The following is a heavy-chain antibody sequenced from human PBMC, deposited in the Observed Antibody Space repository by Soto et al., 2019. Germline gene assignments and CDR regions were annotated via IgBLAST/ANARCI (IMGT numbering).Heavy chain of an antibody. CDR2: ISASNGNT. D-gene: IGHD2-15*01. CDR1: GYTFTSYG. Sequence: ASVKVSCTASGYTFTSYGFSWVRQAPGQGLEWMGWISASNGNTNYAQKLQGRVTMTTETSTGTAYMELRSLRSDDTATYYWARDLLRYCRGGEISHGRAYCAMDLLGQGSAVTVSS. V-gene: IGHV1-18*01. J-gene: IGHJ6*02. CDR3: ARDLLRYCRGGEISHGRAYCAMDL.